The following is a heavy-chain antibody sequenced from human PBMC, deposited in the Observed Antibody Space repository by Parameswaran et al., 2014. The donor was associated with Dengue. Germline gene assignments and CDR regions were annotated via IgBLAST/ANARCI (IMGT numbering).Heavy chain of an antibody. Sequence: WVRQAPGQGLEWMGIINPSGGSTSYAQKFQGRVTMTRDTSTSTVYMELSSLRSEDTAVYYCARDKSVDIVANGAFDIWGQGTMVTVSS. D-gene: IGHD5-12*01. CDR3: ARDKSVDIVANGAFDI. CDR2: INPSGGST. V-gene: IGHV1-46*01. J-gene: IGHJ3*02.